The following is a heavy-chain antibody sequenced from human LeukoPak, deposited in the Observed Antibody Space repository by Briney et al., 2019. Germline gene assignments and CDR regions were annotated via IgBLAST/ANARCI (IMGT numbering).Heavy chain of an antibody. V-gene: IGHV3-53*01. J-gene: IGHJ4*02. D-gene: IGHD1-1*01. CDR3: ARDASWNDGRGLDD. Sequence: GGSLRLSCAASGFTVSTNYMTWVRQALGKGLEWVSIIYSSGNTYYTDSVKGRFTISRDNSKNTLFLQMNSLRAEDTAVYYCARDASWNDGRGLDDWGQGTLVTVSS. CDR1: GFTVSTNY. CDR2: IYSSGNT.